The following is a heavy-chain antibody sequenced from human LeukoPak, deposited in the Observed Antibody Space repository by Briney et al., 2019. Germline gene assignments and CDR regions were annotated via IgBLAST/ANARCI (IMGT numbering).Heavy chain of an antibody. CDR1: GGSISSSNW. J-gene: IGHJ5*02. V-gene: IGHV4-4*02. D-gene: IGHD2-15*01. CDR2: IYHSGST. Sequence: SGTLSLTCAVSGGSISSSNWWSWVRQPPGKGLEWIGEIYHSGSTYYNPSLKSRVTISVDTSKNQFSLKLSSVTAADTAVYYCARTFKAVPRINWFDPWGQGTLVTVSS. CDR3: ARTFKAVPRINWFDP.